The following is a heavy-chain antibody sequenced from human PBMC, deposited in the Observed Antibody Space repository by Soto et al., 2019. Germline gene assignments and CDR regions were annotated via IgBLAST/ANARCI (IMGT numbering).Heavy chain of an antibody. CDR2: ISGSGGST. V-gene: IGHV3-23*01. D-gene: IGHD3-3*01. CDR3: SKDSCFELLLGAYYYFHGLDV. J-gene: IGHJ6*02. Sequence: GGSLRLSCAASGFTFSSYAMSWVRQAPGKGLEWVSAISGSGGSTYYADSVKGRFTISRDNSKNTLYLQMNSLRAGDTAVNYCSKDSCFELLLGAYYYFHGLDVWGQGTTVTVSS. CDR1: GFTFSSYA.